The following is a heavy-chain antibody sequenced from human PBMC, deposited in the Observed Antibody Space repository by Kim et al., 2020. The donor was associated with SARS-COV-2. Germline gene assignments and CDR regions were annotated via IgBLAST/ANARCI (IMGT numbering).Heavy chain of an antibody. Sequence: DSVKGRFTSSRDHSKNTLYLQMNSLRAEDTAVYYCAKDGGSSGWGDYFDYWGQGTLVTVSS. CDR3: AKDGGSSGWGDYFDY. D-gene: IGHD6-19*01. J-gene: IGHJ4*02. V-gene: IGHV3-23*01.